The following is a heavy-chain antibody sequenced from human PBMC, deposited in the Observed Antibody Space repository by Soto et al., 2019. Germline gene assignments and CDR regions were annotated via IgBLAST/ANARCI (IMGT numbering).Heavy chain of an antibody. V-gene: IGHV3-66*01. D-gene: IGHD2-2*01. CDR1: GFTVSGMY. J-gene: IGHJ4*01. CDR3: ARVDTLPASVDY. CDR2: LYSDDTT. Sequence: GGSLRLSCAVSGFTVSGMYMTWVRQAPGKGLEWMSLLYSDDTTYYTDSEKGRFTISRDYSKNILFLQMNSLRVEDTAMYYCARVDTLPASVDYWGHGTLVTVSS.